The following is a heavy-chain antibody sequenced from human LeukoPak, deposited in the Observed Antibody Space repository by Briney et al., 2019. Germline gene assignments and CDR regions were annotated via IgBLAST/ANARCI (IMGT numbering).Heavy chain of an antibody. Sequence: PSETLSLTCTVSGGSISSSSYYWGWIRQPPGKGLEWIGSIYYSGSTYYNPSLKSRVTISVDTSKNQFSLKLSSVTAADTAVYYCARDPMYYYDSSERDWDDAFDIWGQGTMVTVSS. D-gene: IGHD3-22*01. CDR1: GGSISSSSYY. CDR3: ARDPMYYYDSSERDWDDAFDI. CDR2: IYYSGST. J-gene: IGHJ3*02. V-gene: IGHV4-39*07.